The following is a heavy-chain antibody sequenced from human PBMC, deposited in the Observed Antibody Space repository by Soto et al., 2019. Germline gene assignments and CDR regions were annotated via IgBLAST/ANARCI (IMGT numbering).Heavy chain of an antibody. CDR3: ATDDHVGDGQNLGAFDI. CDR1: GGSISSYY. Sequence: PSETLSLTCTVSGGSISSYYWSWIRQPPGKGLEWIGYIYYSGSTNYNPSLKSRVTISVDTSKNQFSLKLSSVTAADTPAYYCATDDHVGDGQNLGAFDIWGPVTMVTVSS. D-gene: IGHD3-3*01. CDR2: IYYSGST. J-gene: IGHJ3*02. V-gene: IGHV4-59*01.